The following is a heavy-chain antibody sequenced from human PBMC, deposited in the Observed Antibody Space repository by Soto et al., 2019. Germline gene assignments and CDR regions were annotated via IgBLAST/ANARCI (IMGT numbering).Heavy chain of an antibody. Sequence: EVQLLESGGGLVQPGGSLRLSCAASGFTFSSYAMSWVRQAPGKGLEWVSPISGSGGSTDYADSVKGRFTISRDNTKNTLYLQMNSLRAEDTAVYYCAKDVGRGIQLWSSFDDWGKGTPVTVSS. CDR2: ISGSGGST. CDR1: GFTFSSYA. D-gene: IGHD5-18*01. V-gene: IGHV3-23*01. CDR3: AKDVGRGIQLWSSFDD. J-gene: IGHJ4*02.